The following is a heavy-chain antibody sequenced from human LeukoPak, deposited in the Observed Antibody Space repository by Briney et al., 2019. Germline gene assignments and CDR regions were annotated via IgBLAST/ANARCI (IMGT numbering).Heavy chain of an antibody. CDR2: INPNSGGT. D-gene: IGHD1-26*01. CDR1: GYTFTGYY. Sequence: ASVKVSCQASGYTFTGYYMHWVRQSPGQGLEWMGWINPNSGGTYYAQKFQGRVTMTRDTSISTAYMELSRLRSDDTAVYYCASQGVGATGGFDYWGQGTLVTVS. J-gene: IGHJ4*02. V-gene: IGHV1-2*02. CDR3: ASQGVGATGGFDY.